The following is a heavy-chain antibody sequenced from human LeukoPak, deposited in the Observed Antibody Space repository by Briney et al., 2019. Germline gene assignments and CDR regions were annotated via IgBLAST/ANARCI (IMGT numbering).Heavy chain of an antibody. CDR3: ARQGSHYYDSSGYLDY. J-gene: IGHJ4*02. CDR1: GGSISSYY. CDR2: FYYSGST. V-gene: IGHV4-59*08. D-gene: IGHD3-22*01. Sequence: SETLSLTCTVSGGSISSYYWSWIRQPPGKGLEWIGYFYYSGSTNYTPSLKSRVTISVDTSKNQFSLRLSSVTAADTAVYYCARQGSHYYDSSGYLDYWGQGTLVTVSS.